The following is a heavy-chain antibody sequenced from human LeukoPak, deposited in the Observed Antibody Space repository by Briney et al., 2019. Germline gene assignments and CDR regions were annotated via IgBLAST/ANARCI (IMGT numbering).Heavy chain of an antibody. CDR2: INHSGST. D-gene: IGHD6-13*01. CDR3: ARRGSSWYFDY. V-gene: IGHV4-34*01. CDR1: GGSFSGYY. Sequence: SETLSLTCAVYGGSFSGYYSSWIRQPPGKGLEWIGEINHSGSTNYNPSLKNRVTISVDTSKNQFSLKLSSVTAADTAVYYCARRGSSWYFDYWGQGTLVTVSS. J-gene: IGHJ4*02.